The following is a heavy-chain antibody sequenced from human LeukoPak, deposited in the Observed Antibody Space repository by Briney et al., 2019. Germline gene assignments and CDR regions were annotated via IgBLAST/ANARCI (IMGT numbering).Heavy chain of an antibody. CDR3: VKDLSGSYTFDY. J-gene: IGHJ4*02. V-gene: IGHV3-64D*09. CDR2: INDYGSRT. Sequence: PGGSLRLSCSASGFTFSRCAMHWVRQGPGKGLEYVSGINDYGSRTHCGDSAKGRFIISRDDSRNTVFLHMNSLRGDDTALYYCVKDLSGSYTFDYWGQGILVTVSS. D-gene: IGHD1-26*01. CDR1: GFTFSRCA.